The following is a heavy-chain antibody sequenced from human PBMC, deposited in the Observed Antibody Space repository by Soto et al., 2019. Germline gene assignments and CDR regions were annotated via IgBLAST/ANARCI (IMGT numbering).Heavy chain of an antibody. D-gene: IGHD2-8*01. CDR3: ASPLREDCTNGVCYDAFDI. Sequence: GGSLRLSCAASGFTFSSYSMNWVRQAPGKGLEWVSYISSSSTIYYADSVKGRFTISRDNAKNSLYLQMNSLRDEDTAVYYCASPLREDCTNGVCYDAFDIWGQGTMVTVSS. J-gene: IGHJ3*02. V-gene: IGHV3-48*02. CDR2: ISSSSTI. CDR1: GFTFSSYS.